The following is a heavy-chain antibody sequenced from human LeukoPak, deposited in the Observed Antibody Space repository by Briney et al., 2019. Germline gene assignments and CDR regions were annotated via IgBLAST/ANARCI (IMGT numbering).Heavy chain of an antibody. CDR3: ARGRGLTLSYHYFVY. CDR2: ISSGSSTT. J-gene: IGHJ4*02. V-gene: IGHV3-48*02. D-gene: IGHD3-10*01. CDR1: GFTFSPLG. Sequence: LSGGSLRLSCAASGFTFSPLGMNWVRQAPGRGLEWVSYISSGSSTTYYADSVRGRFTISRDKAKNSLYLQLNSLRDEDTAVYYCARGRGLTLSYHYFVYWGQGTVVTVSS.